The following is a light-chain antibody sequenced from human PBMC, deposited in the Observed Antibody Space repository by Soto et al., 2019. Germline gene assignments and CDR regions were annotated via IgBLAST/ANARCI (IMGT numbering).Light chain of an antibody. CDR3: GTWDSSLSAGV. V-gene: IGLV1-51*02. Sequence: VLAPPPPLASAPGQKVTQSSSWKNSNIGNNYVSWYQQLPGTAPKLLIYENNKRPSGIPDRFSGSKSGTSATLGVTGLQTGDEADYYCGTWDSSLSAGVFGTGTKVTVL. CDR1: NSNIGNNY. CDR2: ENN. J-gene: IGLJ1*01.